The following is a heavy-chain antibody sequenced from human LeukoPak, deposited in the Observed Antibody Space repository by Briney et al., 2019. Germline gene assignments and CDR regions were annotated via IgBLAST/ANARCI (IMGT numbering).Heavy chain of an antibody. CDR2: INHSGST. D-gene: IGHD6-19*01. J-gene: IGHJ4*02. CDR1: GGSFSGYY. Sequence: PSGTLSLTCAVYGGSFSGYYWSWIRQPPGKGLEWIGEINHSGSTNYNPSLKSRVTISVDTSKNQFSLKLSSVTAADTAVYYCASDFAVAGPKWRGFDYWGQGTLVTVSS. V-gene: IGHV4-34*01. CDR3: ASDFAVAGPKWRGFDY.